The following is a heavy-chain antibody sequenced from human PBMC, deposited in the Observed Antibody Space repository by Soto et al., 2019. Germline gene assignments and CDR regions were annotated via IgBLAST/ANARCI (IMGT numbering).Heavy chain of an antibody. D-gene: IGHD2-15*01. CDR1: GGSISSDNW. CDR2: IYHSGST. Sequence: PTETLSLTCADSGGSISSDNWWSWVRQPPGKRLQWIGEIYHSGSTYYNPSLKSRVTISVDTSKNQFSLKLSSVTAADTAVYYCARGGCSGGSCLTAVRYFDYWGQGTLVTVSS. CDR3: ARGGCSGGSCLTAVRYFDY. J-gene: IGHJ4*02. V-gene: IGHV4-4*02.